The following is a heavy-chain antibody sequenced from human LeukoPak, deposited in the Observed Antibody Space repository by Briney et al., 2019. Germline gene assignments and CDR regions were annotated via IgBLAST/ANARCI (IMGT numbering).Heavy chain of an antibody. V-gene: IGHV1-8*01. J-gene: IGHJ6*03. CDR1: GYTFTSYD. CDR3: ARAMGGGYFDWLQTTSYYYYYMDV. Sequence: ASVKVSCTASGYTFTSYDINWVRQATGQGLEWMGWMNPNSGNTGYAQKFKGRVTMTRNTSISTAYMELSSLRSEDTAVYYCARAMGGGYFDWLQTTSYYYYYMDVWGKGTTVTISS. D-gene: IGHD3-9*01. CDR2: MNPNSGNT.